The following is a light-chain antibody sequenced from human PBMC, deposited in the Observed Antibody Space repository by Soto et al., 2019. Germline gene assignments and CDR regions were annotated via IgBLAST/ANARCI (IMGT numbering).Light chain of an antibody. V-gene: IGLV2-14*01. CDR1: SSDVGGYNY. CDR2: EVS. J-gene: IGLJ1*01. CDR3: SSYTSSSTLV. Sequence: QSALAQPASVSGSPGQSITISCTGTSSDVGGYNYVSWYQQHPGKAPKLMIYEVSNRPSGVSNRFSGSKSGNTASLTISGLQAEHEADYSCSSYTSSSTLVFGTGTKVTVL.